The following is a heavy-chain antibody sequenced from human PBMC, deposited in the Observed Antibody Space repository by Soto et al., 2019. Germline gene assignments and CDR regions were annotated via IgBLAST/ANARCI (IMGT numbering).Heavy chain of an antibody. Sequence: GASVKVSCKASGYTFTSYGISWVRQAPGQGLEWMGWISAYNGNTNYAQKLQGRVTMTTDTSTSTAYMELRSLRSDDTAVYYCAREVAGRWIYYYYGMDVWGQGTTFTVSS. D-gene: IGHD6-19*01. V-gene: IGHV1-18*04. J-gene: IGHJ6*02. CDR3: AREVAGRWIYYYYGMDV. CDR1: GYTFTSYG. CDR2: ISAYNGNT.